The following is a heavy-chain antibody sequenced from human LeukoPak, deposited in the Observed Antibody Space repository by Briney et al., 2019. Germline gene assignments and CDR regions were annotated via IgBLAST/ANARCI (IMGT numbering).Heavy chain of an antibody. J-gene: IGHJ4*02. D-gene: IGHD3-10*01. CDR1: GFTFSSYG. CDR2: IRYDGSNK. V-gene: IGHV3-30*02. CDR3: AKDKAQLYYYGSGSEIDY. Sequence: GGSLRLSCEASGFTFSSYGMHWVRQAPGKGLEWVAFIRYDGSNKHYADSVKGRFTISRDNSKNTLYLQMNSLRAEDTAVYYCAKDKAQLYYYGSGSEIDYWGQGTLVTVSS.